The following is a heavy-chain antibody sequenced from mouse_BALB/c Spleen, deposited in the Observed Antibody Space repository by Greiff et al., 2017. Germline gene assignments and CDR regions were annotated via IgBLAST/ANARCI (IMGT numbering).Heavy chain of an antibody. J-gene: IGHJ4*01. Sequence: ESGPGLVKPSQSLSLTCTVTGYSITSDYAWNWIRQFPGNKLEWMGYISYSGSTSYNPSLKSRISITRDTSKNQFFLQLNSVTTEDTATYYCARSSNLDYWGQGTSVTVSS. V-gene: IGHV3-2*02. CDR1: GYSITSDYA. D-gene: IGHD6-1*01. CDR2: ISYSGST. CDR3: ARSSNLDY.